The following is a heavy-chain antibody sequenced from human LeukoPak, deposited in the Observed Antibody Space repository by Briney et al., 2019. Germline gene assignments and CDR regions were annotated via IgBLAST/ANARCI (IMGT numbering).Heavy chain of an antibody. CDR2: ISYDGSNK. D-gene: IGHD4-23*01. CDR3: AKSGGGNSLSFDY. J-gene: IGHJ4*02. CDR1: GFIFGSYW. Sequence: GGSLRLSCTTSGFIFGSYWMNWVRQTPEKGLEWVAVISYDGSNKYYADSVKGRFTISRDNSKNTLYLQMNSLRAEDTAVYYCAKSGGGNSLSFDYWGQGTLVTVSS. V-gene: IGHV3-30*18.